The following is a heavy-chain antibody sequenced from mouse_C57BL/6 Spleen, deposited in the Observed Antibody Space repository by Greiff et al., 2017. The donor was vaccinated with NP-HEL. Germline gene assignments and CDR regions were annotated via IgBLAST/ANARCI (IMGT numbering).Heavy chain of an antibody. CDR1: GYAFSSSW. J-gene: IGHJ3*01. CDR3: AREGGYDYRFAY. D-gene: IGHD2-4*01. V-gene: IGHV1-82*01. CDR2: IYPGDGDP. Sequence: QVQLQQSGPELVKPGASVKISCKASGYAFSSSWMNWVKQRPGKGLEWIGRIYPGDGDPNYNGKFKGKATLTADKSSSTAYMQRSSLTSEDSAVYFCAREGGYDYRFAYWGQGTLVTVSA.